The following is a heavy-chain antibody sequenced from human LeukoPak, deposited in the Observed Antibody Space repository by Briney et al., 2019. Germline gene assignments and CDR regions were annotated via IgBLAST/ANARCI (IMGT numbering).Heavy chain of an antibody. V-gene: IGHV4-28*03. CDR2: IYYSGST. D-gene: IGHD1-20*01. J-gene: IGHJ5*02. Sequence: SDTLSLTCAVSGYSISSSNWWGWIRQPPGKGLEWIGYIYYSGSTYYNPSLKSRVTMSVDTSKNQFSLKLSSVTAMDTAVYYCARVITGTTNWFDPWGQGTLVTVSS. CDR1: GYSISSSNW. CDR3: ARVITGTTNWFDP.